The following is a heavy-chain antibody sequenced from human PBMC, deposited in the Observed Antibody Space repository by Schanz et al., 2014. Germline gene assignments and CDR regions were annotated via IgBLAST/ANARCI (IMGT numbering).Heavy chain of an antibody. V-gene: IGHV3-11*04. J-gene: IGHJ5*02. CDR1: GFTFSDYF. CDR2: IGNGGVTI. CDR3: VRDILHRVYDSGSP. D-gene: IGHD3-10*01. Sequence: VQLMESGGGLVKPGGSLRLSCTASGFTFSDYFMAWIRQPPGRGLEWVSYIGNGGVTIYYADSVKGRFTISRDNAKNSLFLHMNSLRAEDTAVYYCVRDILHRVYDSGSPWGQGTLVTVSS.